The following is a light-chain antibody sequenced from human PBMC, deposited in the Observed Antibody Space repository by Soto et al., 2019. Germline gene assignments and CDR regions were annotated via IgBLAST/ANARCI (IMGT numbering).Light chain of an antibody. V-gene: IGLV2-23*03. CDR3: CSYAGSSTFV. Sequence: QSALTQPASVSGSPGQSITISCTGTSSDVGRYNLVSWYQQHPGKAPKLMIYEGSKRPSGVSNRFSGSKSGNTASLTISGLQAEDEADYYCCSYAGSSTFVFGGGTKVTVL. J-gene: IGLJ2*01. CDR2: EGS. CDR1: SSDVGRYNL.